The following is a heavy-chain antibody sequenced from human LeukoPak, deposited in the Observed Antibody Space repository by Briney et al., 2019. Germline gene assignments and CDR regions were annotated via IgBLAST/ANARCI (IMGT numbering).Heavy chain of an antibody. J-gene: IGHJ5*02. D-gene: IGHD1-14*01. CDR1: GGSISSYY. CDR3: ARVADRDWFDP. V-gene: IGHV4-59*01. Sequence: SETLSLTCTVSGGSISSYYWSWIRQPPGKGLEWIGYIYYSGSTNYNPSLKSRVTISVDTSENQFSLKLSSVTAADTAVYYCARVADRDWFDPWGQGTLVTVSS. CDR2: IYYSGST.